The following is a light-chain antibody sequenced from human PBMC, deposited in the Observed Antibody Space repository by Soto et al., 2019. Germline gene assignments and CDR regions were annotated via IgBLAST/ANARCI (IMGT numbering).Light chain of an antibody. J-gene: IGKJ5*01. CDR1: EDINSR. CDR2: AAF. V-gene: IGKV1-12*01. Sequence: DIQMTQSPSSVSASVGDRVTISCRASEDINSRLAWYQQKPGNAPKLLIYAAFILQSGVPSRFSGYGSGTDFTLSIRILQPEDFDTSYCQQADSFPLTFGRGTRLEIK. CDR3: QQADSFPLT.